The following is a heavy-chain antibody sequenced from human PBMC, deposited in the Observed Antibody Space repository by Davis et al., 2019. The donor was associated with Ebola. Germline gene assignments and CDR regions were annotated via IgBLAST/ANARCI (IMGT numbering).Heavy chain of an antibody. J-gene: IGHJ4*02. CDR3: ARQEALYGSIDN. CDR1: GYSFTSYW. V-gene: IGHV5-51*01. Sequence: GESLKISCKGSGYSFTSYWIGWVRQMPGKGLEWMGIIYPRDSDTRYRPSFEGQVTISVDRSISTAYLQWNSLKASDSAMYYCARQEALYGSIDNWGQGTLVTVSS. CDR2: IYPRDSDT. D-gene: IGHD6-13*01.